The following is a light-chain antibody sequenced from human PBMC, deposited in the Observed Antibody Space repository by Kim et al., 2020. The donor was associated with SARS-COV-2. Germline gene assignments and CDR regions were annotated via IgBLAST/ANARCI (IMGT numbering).Light chain of an antibody. J-gene: IGLJ2*01. CDR3: NSRDSSGNHHVV. V-gene: IGLV3-19*01. CDR2: GKN. Sequence: LGQTVRITCQGDSLRSYYASWYQQKPGQAPVLVIYGKNNRPSGIPDRFSGSSSGNTASLTITGAQAEDEADYCCNSRDSSGNHHVVFGGGTQLTVL. CDR1: SLRSYY.